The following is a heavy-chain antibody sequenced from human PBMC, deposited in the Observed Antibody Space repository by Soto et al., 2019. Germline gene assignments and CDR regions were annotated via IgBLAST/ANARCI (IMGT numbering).Heavy chain of an antibody. CDR1: GGSISSYY. D-gene: IGHD2-15*01. CDR3: ARHCSGGSCYYAFDI. J-gene: IGHJ3*02. V-gene: IGHV4-59*08. Sequence: SETLSLTCTVSGGSISSYYWSWIRQPPGKGLEWIGYIYYSGSTNYNPSLKSRVTISVDTSKNQFSLKLSSVTAADTAVYYCARHCSGGSCYYAFDIWGQGTMVTLSS. CDR2: IYYSGST.